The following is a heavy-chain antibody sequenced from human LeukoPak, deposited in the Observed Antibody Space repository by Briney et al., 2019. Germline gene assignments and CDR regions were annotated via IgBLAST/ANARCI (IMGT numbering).Heavy chain of an antibody. J-gene: IGHJ4*02. CDR2: ISGSGGST. Sequence: GGSLRLSCAASGFTFSSYAMSWVRQAPGKGLEWVSAISGSGGSTYYADSVKGRFTISRDNSKNTLYLQMNSLRAEDTAVYYCARVAYSSSQSGPYFDYWGQGTLVTVSS. D-gene: IGHD6-13*01. CDR3: ARVAYSSSQSGPYFDY. V-gene: IGHV3-23*01. CDR1: GFTFSSYA.